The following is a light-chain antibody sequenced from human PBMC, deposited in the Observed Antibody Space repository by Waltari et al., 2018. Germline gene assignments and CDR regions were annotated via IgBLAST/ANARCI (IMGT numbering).Light chain of an antibody. CDR3: QQYNNWPPYT. CDR1: QSGSTN. Sequence: EIVMTQSPATLSVSPGERATLSCTASQSGSTNLAWYQQKPGQPLRPLIFDASRRATGIPARFSGSGSGTEFTLTISSLQSEDFAVYYCQQYNNWPPYTFGQGTKLDIK. V-gene: IGKV3-15*01. CDR2: DAS. J-gene: IGKJ2*01.